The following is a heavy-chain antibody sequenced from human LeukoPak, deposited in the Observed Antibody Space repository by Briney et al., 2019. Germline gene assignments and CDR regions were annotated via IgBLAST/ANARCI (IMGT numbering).Heavy chain of an antibody. D-gene: IGHD4-23*01. CDR1: GFTFSSYS. V-gene: IGHV3-21*01. Sequence: SGGSLRVSCAASGFTFSSYSMNWVRQAPGKGLEWVSSISSSSTYIYYADSVKGRFTISRDNAKNSLFLQMNSLRAEDTAVYYCAGGPPNSASDYWGQGTLVTVSS. CDR2: ISSSSTYI. J-gene: IGHJ4*02. CDR3: AGGPPNSASDY.